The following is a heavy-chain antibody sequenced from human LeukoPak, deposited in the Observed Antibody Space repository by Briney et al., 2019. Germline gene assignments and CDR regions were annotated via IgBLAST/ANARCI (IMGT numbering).Heavy chain of an antibody. Sequence: GGSLRLSCAASGFTFSSYAMHWVRQAPGEGLEWVAVISYDGSNKYYADSVKGRFTISRDNSKNTLYLQMNSLRAEDTAVYYCARDFDLGSGWYSAGFDYWGQGTLVSVSS. D-gene: IGHD6-19*01. V-gene: IGHV3-30*04. CDR2: ISYDGSNK. J-gene: IGHJ4*02. CDR1: GFTFSSYA. CDR3: ARDFDLGSGWYSAGFDY.